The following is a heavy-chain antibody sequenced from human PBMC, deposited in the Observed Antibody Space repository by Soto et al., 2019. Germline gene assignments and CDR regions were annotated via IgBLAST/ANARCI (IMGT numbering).Heavy chain of an antibody. CDR2: ISYDGTNK. Sequence: VQLVESGGGEVQPGRSLTISCAASGFTFSTYGMHWVRQTPGKGLEWVAVISYDGTNKFYSDSVKGRFTISGDNFKNTLTLQMNSLKADDTAVYSCAKDLQSYGDYDYYCYGMDVWGLGTRVTVSS. CDR1: GFTFSTYG. D-gene: IGHD4-17*01. J-gene: IGHJ6*02. V-gene: IGHV3-30*18. CDR3: AKDLQSYGDYDYYCYGMDV.